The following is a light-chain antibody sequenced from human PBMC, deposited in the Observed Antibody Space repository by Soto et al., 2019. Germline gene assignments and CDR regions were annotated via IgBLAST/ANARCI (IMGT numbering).Light chain of an antibody. CDR3: SSYAGSNNWV. CDR2: EVT. CDR1: SSDVGGYDF. V-gene: IGLV2-8*01. J-gene: IGLJ3*02. Sequence: QSALTQPRSVSGSPGQSVTISCTGTSSDVGGYDFVSWYQQHPGKAPKLMIYEVTERPSGVPDRFSGSKSDNTASLTVSGLQAEDEADYYCSSYAGSNNWVFGGGTKLTVL.